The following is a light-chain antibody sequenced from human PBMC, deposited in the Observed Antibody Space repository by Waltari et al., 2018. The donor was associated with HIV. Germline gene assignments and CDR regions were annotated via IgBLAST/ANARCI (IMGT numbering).Light chain of an antibody. J-gene: IGLJ3*02. V-gene: IGLV2-14*03. Sequence: QSALTQPASVSGSPGQSITISCTGTSSDVGGYNYVSWYQQHPGKAPKLMIYDVSHRPSGVSIRFSCSKSGNTASLTSSGLQAEDEADYYCSSDTSSSTLEFGGGTKLTV. CDR1: SSDVGGYNY. CDR2: DVS. CDR3: SSDTSSSTLE.